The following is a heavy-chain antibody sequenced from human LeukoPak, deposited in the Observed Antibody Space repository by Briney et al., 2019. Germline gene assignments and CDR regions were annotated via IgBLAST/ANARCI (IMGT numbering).Heavy chain of an antibody. CDR3: ARGLIWGSYRLYYFDY. V-gene: IGHV3-21*01. CDR2: ISSSSSYI. Sequence: GGSLRLSCAASGFTFSSYSMNWVRQAPGKGLESVSSISSSSSYIYYADSVKGRFTISRDNSKNTLYLQMNSLRAEDTAVYYCARGLIWGSYRLYYFDYWGQGTLVTVSS. CDR1: GFTFSSYS. J-gene: IGHJ4*02. D-gene: IGHD3-16*02.